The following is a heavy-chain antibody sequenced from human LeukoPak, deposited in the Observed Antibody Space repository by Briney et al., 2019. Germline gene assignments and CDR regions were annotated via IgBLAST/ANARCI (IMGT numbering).Heavy chain of an antibody. Sequence: GGSLRLSCAASGFTFSSFPMNWVRQAPGKGPEWVSYISGSGTTTFYPDSVKGRFTISRDNAKNSVYLQMNSLRDEDTAVYYCARDLTSVPTRWGQGTLVTVSS. D-gene: IGHD4-17*01. CDR3: ARDLTSVPTR. J-gene: IGHJ4*02. CDR1: GFTFSSFP. V-gene: IGHV3-48*02. CDR2: ISGSGTTT.